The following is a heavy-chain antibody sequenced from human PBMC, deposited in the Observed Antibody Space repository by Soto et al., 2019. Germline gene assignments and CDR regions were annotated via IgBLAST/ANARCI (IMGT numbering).Heavy chain of an antibody. Sequence: SETLSLTCAVYGGSFSGYYWNWIRQPPGKGLEWIGEINHSGSTNYNPSLKSRVTISVDTSKNQFSLKLSSVTAADTAVYYCARGYGSNFDFWGQGTLVTVSS. D-gene: IGHD6-19*01. V-gene: IGHV4-34*01. CDR2: INHSGST. J-gene: IGHJ4*02. CDR3: ARGYGSNFDF. CDR1: GGSFSGYY.